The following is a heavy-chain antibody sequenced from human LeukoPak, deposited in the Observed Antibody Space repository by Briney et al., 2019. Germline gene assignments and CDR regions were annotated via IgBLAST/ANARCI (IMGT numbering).Heavy chain of an antibody. CDR3: ARDPMVRGVQEYYFDY. CDR1: GFTFSSYW. D-gene: IGHD3-10*01. CDR2: IKQDGSEK. Sequence: PGGSLRLSCAASGFTFSSYWMSWVRQAPGKGLERVANIKQDGSEKYYVDSVKGRFTISRDNAKNSLYLQMNSLRAEDTAVYYCARDPMVRGVQEYYFDYWGQGTLVTVSS. J-gene: IGHJ4*02. V-gene: IGHV3-7*01.